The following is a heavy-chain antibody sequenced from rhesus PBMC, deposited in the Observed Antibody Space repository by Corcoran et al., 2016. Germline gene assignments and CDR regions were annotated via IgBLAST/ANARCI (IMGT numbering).Heavy chain of an antibody. CDR2: IRGRSGST. CDR1: GGSFSGYY. Sequence: QVQLQASGPGLVKPSETLSLTCAVSGGSFSGYYWGWIRQPPGKGIEWIGEIRGRSGSTDYNPALKSRVTISTDTSKNQFSRKLGSVTAADTAGYYCARGPNYYGSGYLDYWGQGVLVTVSS. J-gene: IGHJ4*01. CDR3: ARGPNYYGSGYLDY. D-gene: IGHD3-28*01. V-gene: IGHV4-165*01.